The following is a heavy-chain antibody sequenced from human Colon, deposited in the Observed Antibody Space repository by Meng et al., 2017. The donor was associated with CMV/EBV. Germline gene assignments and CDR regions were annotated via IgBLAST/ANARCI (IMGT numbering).Heavy chain of an antibody. J-gene: IGHJ4*02. V-gene: IGHV1-18*01. CDR2: IGGSTGYT. Sequence: QVQLGQSGAEVKGPGASVLVSCRSSGYTFPSYGINWVRQAPGQGLEWMGWIGGSTGYTNRAQKFQGRVTMTTDTSTSTAYLALTSLTSNDTAVYYCARGRPNWSGVLDYWGQGTLVTVSS. CDR3: ARGRPNWSGVLDY. CDR1: GYTFPSYG. D-gene: IGHD1-1*01.